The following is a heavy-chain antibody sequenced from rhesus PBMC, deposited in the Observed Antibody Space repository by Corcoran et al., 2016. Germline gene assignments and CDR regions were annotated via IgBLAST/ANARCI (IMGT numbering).Heavy chain of an antibody. CDR3: AGHIAAGLAFDF. V-gene: IGHV4-76*01. J-gene: IGHJ3*01. Sequence: QVQLQESGPGVVKPSETLSLTCAVSGYSITSGYDWSWIRQPPGKGLEWIGYIYGRSGSTNYNPSLKNRVTISKDPSKIQFSRKLSAVTAADTAVYYGAGHIAAGLAFDFWGQGLRVTVSS. CDR2: IYGRSGST. CDR1: GYSITSGYD. D-gene: IGHD6-13*01.